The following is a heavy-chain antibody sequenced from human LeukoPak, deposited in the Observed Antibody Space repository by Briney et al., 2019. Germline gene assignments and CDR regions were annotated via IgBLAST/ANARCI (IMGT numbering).Heavy chain of an antibody. D-gene: IGHD6-6*01. Sequence: GGSLRLSCAASGFTVSSNYMSWVRQAPGKGLEWVSVIYSGGSTYYADSVKGRFTISRDNAKNSLYLQLNSLRAEDTALYYCARWVIGSSSFDYWGQGTLVTVSS. J-gene: IGHJ4*02. V-gene: IGHV3-66*01. CDR1: GFTVSSNY. CDR3: ARWVIGSSSFDY. CDR2: IYSGGST.